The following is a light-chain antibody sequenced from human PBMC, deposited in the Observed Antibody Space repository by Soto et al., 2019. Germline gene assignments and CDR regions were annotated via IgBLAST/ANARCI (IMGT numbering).Light chain of an antibody. CDR2: KAS. CDR1: QSISSW. V-gene: IGKV1-5*03. J-gene: IGKJ2*01. CDR3: QQYNSYPFMYT. Sequence: DIQMTQSPSTLSASVGDRVTITCRASQSISSWLAWYQQKPGKAPKLLIYKASSLESGVPSRFSGSGSGTEFTIPISSLQPDDFATYSCQQYNSYPFMYTFGQGTKLEIK.